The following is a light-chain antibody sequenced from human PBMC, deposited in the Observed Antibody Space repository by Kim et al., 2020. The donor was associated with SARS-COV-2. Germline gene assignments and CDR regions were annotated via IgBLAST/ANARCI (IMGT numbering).Light chain of an antibody. CDR3: QVWDSHGDHPYV. CDR1: NIGRKS. Sequence: SYELTQPPSVSVAPGKTARITCGGNNIGRKSVHWYQQKPGQDPVLVISNNVDRPAGIPERFSGSNSGNTATLTISKVEAGDEADYYCQVWDSHGDHPYVFGIGTKVTVL. V-gene: IGLV3-21*04. J-gene: IGLJ1*01. CDR2: NNV.